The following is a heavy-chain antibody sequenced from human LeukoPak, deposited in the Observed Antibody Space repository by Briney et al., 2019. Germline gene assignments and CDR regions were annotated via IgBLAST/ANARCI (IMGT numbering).Heavy chain of an antibody. J-gene: IGHJ4*02. CDR1: GGSFSGYY. CDR2: IFYSGRT. V-gene: IGHV4-59*12. D-gene: IGHD3-9*01. CDR3: ARARHYDILTGPYFDY. Sequence: SETLSLTCAVYGGSFSGYYWSWIRQPPGKGLEWIGYIFYSGRTNYNPSLKSRLTMSLDTSKNQFSLKLTSVTAADTAVYYCARARHYDILTGPYFDYWGQGTLVTVSS.